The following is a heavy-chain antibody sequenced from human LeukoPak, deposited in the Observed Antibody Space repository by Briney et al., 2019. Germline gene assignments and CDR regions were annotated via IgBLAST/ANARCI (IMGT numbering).Heavy chain of an antibody. CDR2: FYVGGAT. V-gene: IGHV3-53*01. CDR1: GFSVTNNY. J-gene: IGHJ4*02. D-gene: IGHD4-11*01. Sequence: PGGSLRLSCAVSGFSVTNNYMSWVRQAPGKGLEWVSVFYVGGATYYAVSVKGRFTISRDNSENTLYLQMNSLKAEDTAVYYCTTGHDYSNYWGQGTLVTVSS. CDR3: TTGHDYSNY.